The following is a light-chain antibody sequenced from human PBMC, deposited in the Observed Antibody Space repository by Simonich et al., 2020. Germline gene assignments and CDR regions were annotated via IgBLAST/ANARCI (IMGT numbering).Light chain of an antibody. J-gene: IGKJ4*01. Sequence: DIQMTQSPSSLSASVGDRVTITCQAGQDISNYLNWYQQKPGKAPKLLIYDASNLETGVPSRFSGSGSGTDFTFTISSLQPEDIATYYCQQYDNLLQTFGGGTKVEIK. CDR3: QQYDNLLQT. CDR2: DAS. CDR1: QDISNY. V-gene: IGKV1-33*01.